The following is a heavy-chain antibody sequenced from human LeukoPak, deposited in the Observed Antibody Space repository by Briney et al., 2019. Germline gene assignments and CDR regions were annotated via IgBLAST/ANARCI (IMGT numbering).Heavy chain of an antibody. J-gene: IGHJ4*02. CDR3: AKALGRSVITAPYFDY. D-gene: IGHD3-22*01. V-gene: IGHV3-23*01. CDR2: ISGSGGST. Sequence: GGSLRLSCAASGFTVSSNYMSWVRQAPGKGLEWVSAISGSGGSTYYADSVKGRFTISRDNSKNTLYLQMNSLRAEDTAVYYCAKALGRSVITAPYFDYWGQGTLVTVSS. CDR1: GFTVSSNY.